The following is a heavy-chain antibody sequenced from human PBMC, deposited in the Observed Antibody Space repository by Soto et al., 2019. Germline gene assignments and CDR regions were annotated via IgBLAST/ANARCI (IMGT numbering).Heavy chain of an antibody. CDR3: ARHWYCGGDCSLGWFDP. D-gene: IGHD2-21*02. J-gene: IGHJ5*02. CDR1: GGSISSSSYY. V-gene: IGHV4-39*01. Sequence: QLQLQESGPGLVKPSETLSLTCTVSGGSISSSSYYWGWIRQPPGKGLEWIGSIYYSGSTYYNPSLKSRVTISVDTSKNQFSLKLSSVTAADTAVYYCARHWYCGGDCSLGWFDPWGQGTLVTVSS. CDR2: IYYSGST.